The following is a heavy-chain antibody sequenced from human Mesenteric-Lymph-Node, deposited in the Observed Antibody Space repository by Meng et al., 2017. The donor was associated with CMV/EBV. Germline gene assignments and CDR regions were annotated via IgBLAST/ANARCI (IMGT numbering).Heavy chain of an antibody. CDR1: GYTFTGYY. CDR2: INPNSGGT. V-gene: IGHV1-2*02. J-gene: IGHJ4*02. D-gene: IGHD2-2*01. CDR3: ATSLTYCSSSNCYRAFDN. Sequence: ASVKVSCKASGYTFTGYYMHWVRQAPGQGLEWMGWINPNSGGTNYAQKFQGRVTMTRDTSISTAYMELSRLRSDDTAVYYCATSLTYCSSSNCYRAFDNWGQGTLVTVSS.